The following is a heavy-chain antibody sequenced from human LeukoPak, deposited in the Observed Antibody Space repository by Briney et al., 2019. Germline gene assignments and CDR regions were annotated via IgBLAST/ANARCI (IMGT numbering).Heavy chain of an antibody. V-gene: IGHV3-7*01. CDR3: ASTASPDN. D-gene: IGHD6-6*01. CDR1: GFTFSSYW. Sequence: GGSLRLSCAASGFTFSSYWMCWVRQAPGKGLEWVACIKQDGSEKYYVDSVKGRFTISRDNAKNSLSLQASSLRAEDTAVYYLASTASPDNWGQGTLVTVSS. J-gene: IGHJ4*02. CDR2: IKQDGSEK.